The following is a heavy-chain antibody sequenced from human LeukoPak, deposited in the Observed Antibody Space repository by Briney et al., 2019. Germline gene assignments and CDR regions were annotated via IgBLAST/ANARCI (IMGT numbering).Heavy chain of an antibody. D-gene: IGHD2-2*01. J-gene: IGHJ5*02. CDR2: ISTSSRYI. Sequence: GGSLRLSCAASGFTLSNYDMNWVRQAPGKGLERVSSISTSSRYIYYKDSVRGRFTISRDDAKNSLYLEMNSLRAEDTAVYYCARADCSSSTCYLRRSWFDPWGQGTLVTVSS. V-gene: IGHV3-21*01. CDR1: GFTLSNYD. CDR3: ARADCSSSTCYLRRSWFDP.